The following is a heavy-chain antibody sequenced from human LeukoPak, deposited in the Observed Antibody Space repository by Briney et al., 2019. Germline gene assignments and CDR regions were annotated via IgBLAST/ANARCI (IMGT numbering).Heavy chain of an antibody. D-gene: IGHD2-2*01. CDR1: GFTFSTYA. CDR2: ITGNGDTT. V-gene: IGHV3-23*01. CDR3: AKHVAVLPAPRNYYFDY. J-gene: IGHJ4*02. Sequence: GGSLRLSCEASGFTFSTYAMSWVRQAPGKGLEWVSSITGNGDTTYYADSVKGRFTISRVNSKNTLFLHMNSLRAEDTAIFYCAKHVAVLPAPRNYYFDYWGQGTLVTVSS.